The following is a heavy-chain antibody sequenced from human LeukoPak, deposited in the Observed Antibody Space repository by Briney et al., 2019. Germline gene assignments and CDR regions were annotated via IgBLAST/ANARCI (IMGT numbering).Heavy chain of an antibody. CDR2: IKQDGSEK. D-gene: IGHD6-19*01. Sequence: QSGGSLRLSCAASGFTFSSYWMSWVRQAPGKGLEWVANIKQDGSEKYYVDSVKGRFTISRDNAKNSLYLQMNSLRAEDTAVYYCARGRISRVNRSGRSPTYFDYWGQGTLVTVSS. J-gene: IGHJ4*02. CDR3: ARGRISRVNRSGRSPTYFDY. V-gene: IGHV3-7*01. CDR1: GFTFSSYW.